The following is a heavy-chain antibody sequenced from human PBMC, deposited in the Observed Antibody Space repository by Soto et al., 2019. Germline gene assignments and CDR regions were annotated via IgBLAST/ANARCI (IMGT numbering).Heavy chain of an antibody. CDR2: IIPIFGTA. J-gene: IGHJ1*01. Sequence: QVQLVQSGAEVKKPGSSVKVSCKASGGTFSSYAISWVRQAPGQGLEWMGGIIPIFGTANYAQKFQGRVTMTADESTSTAYMELSSLRSEDTAVYYCARVPTDGLGAAEYFQHWGQGTLVTVSS. CDR3: ARVPTDGLGAAEYFQH. CDR1: GGTFSSYA. D-gene: IGHD3-16*01. V-gene: IGHV1-69*12.